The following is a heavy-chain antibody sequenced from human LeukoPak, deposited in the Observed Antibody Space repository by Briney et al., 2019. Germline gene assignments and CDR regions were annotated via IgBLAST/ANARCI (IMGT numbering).Heavy chain of an antibody. D-gene: IGHD3-10*01. Sequence: PGGSLRLSCAVSGFNVSSNYMTWVRQAPGKGLECVSVIYTGGQTYYAECVKGRFTIPRENSKNTLYLQMNSLRGEDTAVYYCARNYGLGSYYNVGFAYWGQGTLVTVSS. V-gene: IGHV3-53*01. J-gene: IGHJ4*02. CDR2: IYTGGQT. CDR3: ARNYGLGSYYNVGFAY. CDR1: GFNVSSNY.